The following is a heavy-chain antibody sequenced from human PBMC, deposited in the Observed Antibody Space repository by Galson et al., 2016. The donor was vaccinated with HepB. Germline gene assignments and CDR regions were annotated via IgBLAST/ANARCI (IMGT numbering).Heavy chain of an antibody. CDR2: ISRSGDST. D-gene: IGHD1-26*01. CDR3: VQGSTAPAV. V-gene: IGHV3-23*01. J-gene: IGHJ6*04. Sequence: SLRLSCAASGFTFNNYGMTWVRQAPGKGLEVVSSISRSGDSTDYADSVKGRFTISGDNSKNTLSLQMNSLRAEDTAVYYCVQGSTAPAVWGKGTTVTVSS. CDR1: GFTFNNYG.